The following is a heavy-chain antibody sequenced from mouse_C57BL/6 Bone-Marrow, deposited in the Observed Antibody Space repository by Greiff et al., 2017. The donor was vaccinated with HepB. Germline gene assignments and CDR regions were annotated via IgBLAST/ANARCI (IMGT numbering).Heavy chain of an antibody. CDR2: ISNLAYSI. V-gene: IGHV5-15*01. CDR1: GFTFSDYG. CDR3: ARWNSNYDYAMDY. Sequence: EVKLVESGGGLVQPGGSLKLSCAASGFTFSDYGMAWVRQAPRKGPEWVAFISNLAYSIYYADTVKGRFTISRENAKNTLYLEMSSLRSEDTAMYYCARWNSNYDYAMDYWGQGTSVTVSS. J-gene: IGHJ4*01. D-gene: IGHD2-5*01.